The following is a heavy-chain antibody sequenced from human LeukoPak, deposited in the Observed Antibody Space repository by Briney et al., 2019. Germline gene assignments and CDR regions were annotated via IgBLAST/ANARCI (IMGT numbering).Heavy chain of an antibody. CDR1: GGTFSSYA. Sequence: ASVKVSCKASGGTFSSYAISWVRQAPGQGLEWMGGIIPIFGTANYAQKFQGRVTIIADESTSTAYMELSSLRSEDTAVYYCASTPGKLWFGELSLWGQGTLVTVSS. CDR3: ASTPGKLWFGELSL. D-gene: IGHD3-10*01. J-gene: IGHJ4*02. CDR2: IIPIFGTA. V-gene: IGHV1-69*13.